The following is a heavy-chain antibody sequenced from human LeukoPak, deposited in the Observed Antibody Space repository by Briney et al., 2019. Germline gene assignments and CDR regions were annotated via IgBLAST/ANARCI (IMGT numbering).Heavy chain of an antibody. Sequence: PGGSLRLSCAASGFTFSSYAMHWVRQAPGKGLEWVAVISYDGSNKYYADSVKGRFTISRDNSKNTLYLQMNSLRAEDTAVYYCARDSGPCDYWVQGTLVTVSS. D-gene: IGHD1-1*01. CDR3: ARDSGPCDY. CDR2: ISYDGSNK. V-gene: IGHV3-30*01. J-gene: IGHJ4*02. CDR1: GFTFSSYA.